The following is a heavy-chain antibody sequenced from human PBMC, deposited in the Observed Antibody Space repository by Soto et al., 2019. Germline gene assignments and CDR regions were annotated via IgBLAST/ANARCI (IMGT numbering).Heavy chain of an antibody. CDR1: GGTFSSYT. Sequence: QVQLVQSGAEVKKPGSSVKVSCKASGGTFSSYTISWVRQAPGQGLEWMGRIIPILGIANSAQKFQGRVTITAEKSTSTAYMELSSLRSEDTAVYYCARKDYYGPMPFDYWGQGTLVTVSS. V-gene: IGHV1-69*02. D-gene: IGHD3-10*01. J-gene: IGHJ4*02. CDR3: ARKDYYGPMPFDY. CDR2: IIPILGIA.